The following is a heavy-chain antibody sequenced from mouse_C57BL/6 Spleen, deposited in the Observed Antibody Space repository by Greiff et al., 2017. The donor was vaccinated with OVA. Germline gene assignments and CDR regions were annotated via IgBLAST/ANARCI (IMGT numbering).Heavy chain of an antibody. Sequence: EVKVVESEGGLVQPGSSMKLSCTASGFTFSDYYMAWVRQVPEKGLEWVANINYDGSSTYYLDSLKSRFIISRDNAKNILYLQMSSLKSEDTATYYCARFYGSSYGTGTMDYWGQGTSVTVSS. CDR2: INYDGSST. V-gene: IGHV5-16*01. D-gene: IGHD1-1*01. J-gene: IGHJ4*01. CDR3: ARFYGSSYGTGTMDY. CDR1: GFTFSDYY.